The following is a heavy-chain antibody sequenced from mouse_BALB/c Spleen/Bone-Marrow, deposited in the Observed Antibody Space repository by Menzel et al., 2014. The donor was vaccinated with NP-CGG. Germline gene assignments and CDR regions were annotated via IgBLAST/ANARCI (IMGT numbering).Heavy chain of an antibody. CDR3: TRSDGYYVPHWYFDV. CDR2: INPSNGGT. J-gene: IGHJ1*01. Sequence: VKLVESGAELVKPGASVKLSCKASGYTFTSYYMYWVKQRPGQGLEWIGEINPSNGGTNFNEKFKIKATLTVDKSSSTAYMQLSSLTSEDSAVYYCTRSDGYYVPHWYFDVWGAGTTVTVSS. D-gene: IGHD2-3*01. V-gene: IGHV1S81*02. CDR1: GYTFTSYY.